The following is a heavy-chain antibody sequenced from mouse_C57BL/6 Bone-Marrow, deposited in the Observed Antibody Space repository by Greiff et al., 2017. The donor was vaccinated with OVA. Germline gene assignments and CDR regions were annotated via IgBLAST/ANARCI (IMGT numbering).Heavy chain of an antibody. CDR3: ARSGQPLAMDD. V-gene: IGHV1-54*01. J-gene: IGHJ4*01. D-gene: IGHD6-1*01. CDR2: INPGSGGT. Sequence: QVQLQQSGAELVRPGTSVKVSCKASGYAFTNYLIEWVKQRPGQGLEWIGVINPGSGGTNYNEKFKGKATLTADKSSSTAYMQLSSLTSEDSAVYFCARSGQPLAMDDWGQGTSVTVSS. CDR1: GYAFTNYL.